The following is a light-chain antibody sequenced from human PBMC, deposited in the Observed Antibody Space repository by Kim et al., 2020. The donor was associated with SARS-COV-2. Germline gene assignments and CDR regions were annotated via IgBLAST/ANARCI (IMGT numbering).Light chain of an antibody. CDR2: ADN. J-gene: IGLJ3*02. Sequence: KSVTNTCTRNRGSNGSNYVQWYKQRPDSAPRSIIYADNQRPSGIPDRFSGFIDSSSYAASHTISGLRAEDEADYDCQSYDSGNHWVFGGGTQLTVL. V-gene: IGLV6-57*03. CDR3: QSYDSGNHWV. CDR1: RGSNGSNY.